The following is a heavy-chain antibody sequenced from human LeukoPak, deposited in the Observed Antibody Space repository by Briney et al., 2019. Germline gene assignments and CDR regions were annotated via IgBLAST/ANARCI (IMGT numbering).Heavy chain of an antibody. V-gene: IGHV4-59*01. J-gene: IGHJ4*02. D-gene: IGHD2-8*02. CDR3: ARGVTTTGLFDY. Sequence: SETLSLTCTVSGGSISSYYWSWIRQPPGKGLEWIGYIYYSGSTNYNPSLKSRVTISVDTSKNQFSLKLSSVTAADTAVYYCARGVTTTGLFDYWGQGTLVTVSS. CDR2: IYYSGST. CDR1: GGSISSYY.